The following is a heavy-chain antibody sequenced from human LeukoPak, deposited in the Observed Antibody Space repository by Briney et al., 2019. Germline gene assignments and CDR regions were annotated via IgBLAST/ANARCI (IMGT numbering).Heavy chain of an antibody. CDR2: INPSGGST. V-gene: IGHV1-46*01. D-gene: IGHD6-13*01. CDR1: GYTFTSYG. J-gene: IGHJ5*02. Sequence: ASVKVSCKASGYTFTSYGISWVRQAPGQGLEWMGIINPSGGSTSYAQRFQGRVTMTRDTSTSTVYMELSSLRSEDTAVYYCARDSIGIAAAVWFDPWGQGTLVTVSS. CDR3: ARDSIGIAAAVWFDP.